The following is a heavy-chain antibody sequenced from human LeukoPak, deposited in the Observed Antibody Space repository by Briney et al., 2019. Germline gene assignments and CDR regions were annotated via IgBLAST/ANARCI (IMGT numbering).Heavy chain of an antibody. CDR1: GFTFDTYR. V-gene: IGHV3-21*01. J-gene: IGHJ4*02. CDR3: ARDSPGTTASDY. CDR2: ISASGSYI. Sequence: GGNLRLSCAASGFTFDTYRMNWVRQAPGKGLEWVSSISASGSYIYYADSLKGRFTISRDNTKNSLFLQMNSLRAEDTAVYYCARDSPGTTASDYWGQGTQVTVSS. D-gene: IGHD1-1*01.